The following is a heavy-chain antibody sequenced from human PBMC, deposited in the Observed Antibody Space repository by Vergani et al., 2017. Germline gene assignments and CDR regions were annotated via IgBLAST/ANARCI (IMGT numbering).Heavy chain of an antibody. J-gene: IGHJ6*02. Sequence: QVQLQESGPGLVKPSQTLFLTCTVSGGSISSGDYYWSWIRQPPGKGLEWIGYIYYSGSTYYNPSLKSRVTISVDTSKNQFSLKLSSVTAADTAVYYCARGITMVRGVYYYSGMDVWGQGTTVTVSS. V-gene: IGHV4-30-4*08. D-gene: IGHD3-10*01. CDR1: GGSISSGDYY. CDR3: ARGITMVRGVYYYSGMDV. CDR2: IYYSGST.